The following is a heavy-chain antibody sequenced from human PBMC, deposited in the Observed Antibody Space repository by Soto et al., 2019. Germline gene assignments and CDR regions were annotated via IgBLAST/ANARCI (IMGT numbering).Heavy chain of an antibody. CDR2: INVYNGKT. V-gene: IGHV1-18*01. J-gene: IGHJ4*02. CDR1: GYTFSTYG. CDR3: ARENSKESPSDY. Sequence: QVQLVQSGTEVKKPGASVIISCKTSGYTFSTYGITWVRQAPGQGLEWMGWINVYNGKTDYAQKFQDRVTMTADTSATTAYMELRSLKSDDTAVYYCARENSKESPSDYWGQGTLVTVSS.